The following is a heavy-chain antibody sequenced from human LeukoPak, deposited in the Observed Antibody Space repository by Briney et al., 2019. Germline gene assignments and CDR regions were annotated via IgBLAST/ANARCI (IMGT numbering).Heavy chain of an antibody. Sequence: PSETLSLTCAVYGGSFSGYYWSWIRQPPGKGLEWIGEINHSGSTNYNPSLKSRATISVDTSKNQFSLKLSSVTAADTAVYYCARGWWLRQFDYWGQGTLVTVSS. CDR3: ARGWWLRQFDY. J-gene: IGHJ4*02. CDR2: INHSGST. CDR1: GGSFSGYY. D-gene: IGHD5-12*01. V-gene: IGHV4-34*01.